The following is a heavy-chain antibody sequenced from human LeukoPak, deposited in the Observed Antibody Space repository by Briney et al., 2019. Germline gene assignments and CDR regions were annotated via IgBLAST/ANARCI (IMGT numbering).Heavy chain of an antibody. CDR3: ARVSQWLVPY. J-gene: IGHJ4*02. D-gene: IGHD6-19*01. CDR1: GFTFSDYY. V-gene: IGHV3-11*05. Sequence: GGSPRLSCSAPGFTFSDYYMSWIRQAPGKGLEWVSYISSTSSYINYADSVKGRFTISRDNAKNSLFLQMNSLRAEDTAVYYCARVSQWLVPYWGQGTLVTVSS. CDR2: ISSTSSYI.